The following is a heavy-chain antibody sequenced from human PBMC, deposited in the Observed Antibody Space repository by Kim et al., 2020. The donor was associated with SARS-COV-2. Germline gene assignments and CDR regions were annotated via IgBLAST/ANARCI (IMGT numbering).Heavy chain of an antibody. D-gene: IGHD1-1*01. J-gene: IGHJ4*02. CDR3: VRRSTREGGLNFDH. CDR2: ISNSGTFQ. Sequence: GGSLRLSCAASGFTFSDHYMTWIRQAPGKGLEWVAVISNSGTFQTYADSVRGRLTISRDNAKSSLYLDMYNLSADDTGVYFCVRRSTREGGLNFDHWGQG. CDR1: GFTFSDHY. V-gene: IGHV3-11*03.